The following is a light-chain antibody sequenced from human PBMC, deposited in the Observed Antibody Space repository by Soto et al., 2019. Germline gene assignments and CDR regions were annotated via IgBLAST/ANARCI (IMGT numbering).Light chain of an antibody. J-gene: IGKJ2*01. Sequence: EIVMTQSPASLSVSPGDGATLSCRAIQTVASNLAWYQQKPGQGPRLLIHGASTRAAGVPARFSGSGSGTDFTLTISSLQSEDFAVYYCQQYHNWPPQYTFGQGTKLQIK. V-gene: IGKV3-15*01. CDR2: GAS. CDR1: QTVASN. CDR3: QQYHNWPPQYT.